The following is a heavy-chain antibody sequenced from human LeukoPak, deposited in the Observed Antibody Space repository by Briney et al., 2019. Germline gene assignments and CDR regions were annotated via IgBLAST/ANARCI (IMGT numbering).Heavy chain of an antibody. V-gene: IGHV3-23*01. Sequence: GGSLRLSCAASGFTLSSYAMSWVRQAPGKGLEWVSSISASGGSTNYADSVKGRFTISRDNSKNTLYLQMNSLRAEDTAVYYCAKDQYYDSSGYYGVWGQGTLVTVSS. CDR2: ISASGGST. CDR3: AKDQYYDSSGYYGV. J-gene: IGHJ4*02. D-gene: IGHD3-22*01. CDR1: GFTLSSYA.